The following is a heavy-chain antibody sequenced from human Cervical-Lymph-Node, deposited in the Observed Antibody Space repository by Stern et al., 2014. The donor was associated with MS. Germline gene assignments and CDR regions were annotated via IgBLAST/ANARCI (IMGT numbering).Heavy chain of an antibody. J-gene: IGHJ4*02. CDR2: IYPYDSDT. CDR3: ARHVQGFDY. V-gene: IGHV5-51*01. Sequence: EVQLVESGAGVKKPGGSLKISCKLSGYSFTIYYIAWVRQMPGKGLDWIGVIYPYDSDTTYSPSFQGQVTISADKSITTAFLQWSSLRASDTAMYYCARHVQGFDYWGQGTLVTVSS. CDR1: GYSFTIYY.